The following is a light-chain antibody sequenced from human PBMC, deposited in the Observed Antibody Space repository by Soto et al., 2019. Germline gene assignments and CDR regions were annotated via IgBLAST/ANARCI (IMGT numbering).Light chain of an antibody. CDR1: QSVSSY. CDR3: QQRSSWPLT. J-gene: IGKJ1*01. CDR2: DAS. Sequence: DIVLTQSPATLSLSPGERVTLSCRASQSVSSYLAWYQQKLGQPPRLLIYDASNRATGIPARFSGSGSGTDFSRTVSSLEPEDFAVYYCQQRSSWPLTFGQGTTVEIK. V-gene: IGKV3-11*01.